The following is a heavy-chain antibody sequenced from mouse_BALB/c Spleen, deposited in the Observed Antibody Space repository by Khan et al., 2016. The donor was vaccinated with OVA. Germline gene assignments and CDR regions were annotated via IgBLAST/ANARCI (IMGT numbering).Heavy chain of an antibody. Sequence: IQLVQSGADLVRSGASVKLSCIASGFNIRHYYLHWVKQRPEQGLEWIGWIDPDNGDTEYDPKFQGKATMTADTSSNTAYLQLSSLTSEDTAVYYSTTGWGYAMDYWGQGTSVTVSS. J-gene: IGHJ4*01. D-gene: IGHD4-1*01. CDR3: TTGWGYAMDY. CDR1: GFNIRHYY. CDR2: IDPDNGDT. V-gene: IGHV14-4*02.